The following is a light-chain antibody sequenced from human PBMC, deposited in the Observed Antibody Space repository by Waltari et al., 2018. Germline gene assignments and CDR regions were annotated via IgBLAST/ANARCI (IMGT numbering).Light chain of an antibody. CDR1: QSASTS. CDR2: RAS. V-gene: IGKV3-15*01. Sequence: SPGERASLSCRASQSASTSLAWYQQTPCQAPRLLIYRASTRAAGIPDRFSGSGSGTEFTLTISSLQSEDSAIYYCQQYNIWPWTFGQGTKVDIK. J-gene: IGKJ1*01. CDR3: QQYNIWPWT.